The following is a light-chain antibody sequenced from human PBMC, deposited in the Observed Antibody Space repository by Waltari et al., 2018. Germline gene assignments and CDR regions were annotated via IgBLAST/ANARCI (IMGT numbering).Light chain of an antibody. J-gene: IGKJ4*01. V-gene: IGKV3D-15*01. CDR1: QSVSSS. CDR2: SAS. CDR3: QQNTNWPLT. Sequence: EIVMTQSPATLSLSPGERANLSCRASQSVSSSLAWYQQKPGQAPRLLIFSASSRATGIPDRFSGSGSGTEFTLTISSLEPEDVAVYYCQQNTNWPLTFGGGTKVEIK.